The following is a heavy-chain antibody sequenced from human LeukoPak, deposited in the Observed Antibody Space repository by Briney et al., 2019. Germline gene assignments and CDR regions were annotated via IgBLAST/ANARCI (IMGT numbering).Heavy chain of an antibody. CDR2: IYSGGST. D-gene: IGHD3-10*01. CDR1: GFTVSSNY. J-gene: IGHJ1*01. Sequence: GGSLRLSCAASGFTVSSNYMSWVRQAPGTGLEGVSVIYSGGSTYYADSVKGRFTISTDNSKNTLYLQMNSLRAEDTAVYYCARFPGFGELFDFQHWGQGTLVTVSS. V-gene: IGHV3-66*01. CDR3: ARFPGFGELFDFQH.